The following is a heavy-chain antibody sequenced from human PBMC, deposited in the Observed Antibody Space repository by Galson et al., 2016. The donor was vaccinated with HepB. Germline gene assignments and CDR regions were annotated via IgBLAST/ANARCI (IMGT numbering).Heavy chain of an antibody. J-gene: IGHJ4*02. V-gene: IGHV3-23*01. CDR1: GFTFRDRA. CDR3: AKGPQYYFDSSDYFNY. Sequence: SLRLSCAASGFTFRDRAMSWVRQAPGEGLEWVASLSGSGGSTYYADSVKGRFTISRDNSMNTLYLQMKSLRADDTAVYYCAKGPQYYFDSSDYFNYWGQGTLVTVSS. D-gene: IGHD3-22*01. CDR2: LSGSGGST.